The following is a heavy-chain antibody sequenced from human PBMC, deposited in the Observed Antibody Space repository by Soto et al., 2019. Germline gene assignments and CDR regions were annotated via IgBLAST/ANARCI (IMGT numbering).Heavy chain of an antibody. J-gene: IGHJ6*02. CDR1: GYIFSSHY. CDR3: ARDLEYYDFSSSCYGMDV. V-gene: IGHV1-46*01. Sequence: GASVKVSCKASGYIFSSHYMHWVRQAPGQGLEWMGVINPSGGSTTYAQKFQGRVTMTRDTSTRTVYMELSSLRSGDTAVYFCARDLEYYDFSSSCYGMDVWGQGTTVTVSS. D-gene: IGHD3-3*01. CDR2: INPSGGST.